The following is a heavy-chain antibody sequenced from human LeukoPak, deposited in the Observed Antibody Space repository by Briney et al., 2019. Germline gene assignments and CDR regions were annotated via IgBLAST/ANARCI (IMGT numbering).Heavy chain of an antibody. CDR3: ARGGYYYDSSPFDI. Sequence: PSETLSLTCTVSGGSIRSSYYYWGWIRQHPGKGLEWIGYIYYSGSTYYNPSLKSRVTISVDTSKNQFSLKLSSVTAADTAVYYCARGGYYYDSSPFDIWGQGTMVTVSS. D-gene: IGHD3-22*01. CDR1: GGSIRSSYYY. V-gene: IGHV4-31*03. J-gene: IGHJ3*02. CDR2: IYYSGST.